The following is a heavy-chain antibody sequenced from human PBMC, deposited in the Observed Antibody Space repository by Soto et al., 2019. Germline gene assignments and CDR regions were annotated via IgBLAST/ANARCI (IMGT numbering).Heavy chain of an antibody. V-gene: IGHV2-5*02. D-gene: IGHD2-15*01. CDR1: GFSLNTRDVG. J-gene: IGHJ4*02. CDR2: IYWDDDK. Sequence: QITLNESGPALVKPTQTLTLTCTFSGFSLNTRDVGVGWIRQPPGKALEWLGVIYWDDDKIYSPSLKSRITITKDTPKDLVLLRMTKMDPVDTATYFGAHCRGGVASVRGLGTVLTVSS. CDR3: AHCRGGVASV.